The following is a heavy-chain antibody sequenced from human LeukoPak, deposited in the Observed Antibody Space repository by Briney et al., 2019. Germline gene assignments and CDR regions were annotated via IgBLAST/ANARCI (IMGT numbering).Heavy chain of an antibody. Sequence: GGSLRLSCAASGFTFSSYVMHWVRQAPGKGLEWVAVITYDGSNKYYAESVKGRFTISRDNSKNTLDLQMNSLRAEDTAVYYCARGLLGTTTSYFDYWGQGTLVTVSS. CDR3: ARGLLGTTTSYFDY. CDR2: ITYDGSNK. CDR1: GFTFSSYV. J-gene: IGHJ4*02. D-gene: IGHD1-26*01. V-gene: IGHV3-30-3*01.